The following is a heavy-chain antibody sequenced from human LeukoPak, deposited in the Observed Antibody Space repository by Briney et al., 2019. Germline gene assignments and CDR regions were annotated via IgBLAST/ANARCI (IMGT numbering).Heavy chain of an antibody. V-gene: IGHV1-69*05. CDR2: IIPIFGTA. D-gene: IGHD6-13*01. CDR1: GGTFSSYA. CDR3: ARLAAAAGSSVDV. Sequence: GASVTASCKASGGTFSSYAISWVRQAPGQGLEWMGGIIPIFGTANYAQKFQGRVTITTGESTSTAYMELSSLRSEDTAVYYCARLAAAAGSSVDVWGKGTTVTVSS. J-gene: IGHJ6*04.